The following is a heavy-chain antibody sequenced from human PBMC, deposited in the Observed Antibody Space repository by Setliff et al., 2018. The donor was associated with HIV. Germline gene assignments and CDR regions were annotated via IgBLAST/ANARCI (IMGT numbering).Heavy chain of an antibody. J-gene: IGHJ4*02. CDR1: GFTVSSNY. D-gene: IGHD6-19*01. CDR3: ARAYTYSSGWYSGVHFDY. CDR2: ISRSGSTI. Sequence: PGGSLRLSCAASGFTVSSNYMSWVRQAPGKGLEWVSYISRSGSTIYYADSVEGRFTISRDNAKNSLYLQMNSLRAEDTAVYYCARAYTYSSGWYSGVHFDYWGQGTLVTVSS. V-gene: IGHV3-11*04.